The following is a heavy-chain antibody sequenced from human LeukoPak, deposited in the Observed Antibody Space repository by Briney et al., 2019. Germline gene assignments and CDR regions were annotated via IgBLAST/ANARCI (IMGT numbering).Heavy chain of an antibody. Sequence: GGSLRLSCAASGFTFDDYAMHWVRQAPGKGLEWVSLIYGDGGSTYYADSVKGRFTIARDNSKNSLYLQMNSLRTDDTALYFCAKDIYPTPARPDAFDIWGQGTMVTVSS. V-gene: IGHV3-43*02. J-gene: IGHJ3*02. CDR2: IYGDGGST. CDR1: GFTFDDYA. D-gene: IGHD2-2*02. CDR3: AKDIYPTPARPDAFDI.